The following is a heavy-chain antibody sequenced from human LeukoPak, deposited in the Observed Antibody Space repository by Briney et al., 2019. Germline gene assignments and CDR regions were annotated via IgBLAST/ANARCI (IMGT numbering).Heavy chain of an antibody. D-gene: IGHD2-2*01. CDR2: ISDSAGTT. CDR3: AKGSDNVVKPTAAYGLLDY. CDR1: GFTFSSYA. Sequence: GGSLRLSCAASGFTFSSYAMTWVRQAPGKGLELLSAISDSAGTTYYADSVKGRFTISRDNSKNRLYLQMNSLRVEDTAVYYCAKGSDNVVKPTAAYGLLDYWGQGTLVTVSS. V-gene: IGHV3-23*01. J-gene: IGHJ4*02.